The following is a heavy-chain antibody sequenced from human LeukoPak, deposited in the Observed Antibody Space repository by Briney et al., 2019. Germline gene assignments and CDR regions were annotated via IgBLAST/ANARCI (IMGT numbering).Heavy chain of an antibody. V-gene: IGHV1-2*02. J-gene: IGHJ3*02. CDR1: GYTFTGYY. CDR2: INPNSGGT. D-gene: IGHD3-10*01. Sequence: PSASVKVSCKASGYTFTGYYMHWVRQAPGQGLEWMGWINPNSGGTNYAQKFQGRVTMTRDTSISTAYMELSRLRSDDTAVYYCARDIERLSTMVREYAFDIWGQGTMVTVSS. CDR3: ARDIERLSTMVREYAFDI.